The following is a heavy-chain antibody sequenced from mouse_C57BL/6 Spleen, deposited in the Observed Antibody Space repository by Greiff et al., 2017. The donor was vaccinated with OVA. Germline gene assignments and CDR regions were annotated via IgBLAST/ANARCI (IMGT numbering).Heavy chain of an antibody. CDR1: GFTFSDYG. D-gene: IGHD3-3*01. Sequence: EVMLVESGGGLVKPGGSLKLSCAASGFTFSDYGMHWVRQAPEKGLEWVAHISSGSSTIYDADTVKGRFTISRDNAKNTLFLQMTSLRSEDTAMYYCARAGTRGYAMDYWGQGTSVTVSS. J-gene: IGHJ4*01. V-gene: IGHV5-17*01. CDR2: ISSGSSTI. CDR3: ARAGTRGYAMDY.